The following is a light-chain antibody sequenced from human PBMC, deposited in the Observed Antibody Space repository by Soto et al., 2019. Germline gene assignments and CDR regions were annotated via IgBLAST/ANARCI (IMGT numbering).Light chain of an antibody. CDR3: QQYNDWPRT. CDR2: GAS. CDR1: QGIKNY. Sequence: EIVMTQSPATMTVSPGERATLSCRASQGIKNYLAWFQQKPGQAPRIIIYGASTRATAIPDRLSGSGSGTELTLSISSLQSEDFAVYYCQQYNDWPRTCGQGTKVDIK. V-gene: IGKV3D-15*01. J-gene: IGKJ1*01.